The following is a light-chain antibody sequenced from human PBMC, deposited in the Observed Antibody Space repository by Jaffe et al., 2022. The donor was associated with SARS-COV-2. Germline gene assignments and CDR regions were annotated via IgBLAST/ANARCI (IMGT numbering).Light chain of an antibody. CDR2: GAS. CDR3: QQYNNWPQA. J-gene: IGKJ1*01. Sequence: EIVMTQSPGTLSVSPGERATLSCRASQSVSSNLAWYQQKPGQAPRLLIYGASTRATGIPARFSGSGSGTEFTLTISSLQSEDFAVYSCQQYNNWPQAFGQGTKVEIK. V-gene: IGKV3-15*01. CDR1: QSVSSN.